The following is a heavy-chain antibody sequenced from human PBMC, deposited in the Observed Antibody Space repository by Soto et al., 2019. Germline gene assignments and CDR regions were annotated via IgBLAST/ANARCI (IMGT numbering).Heavy chain of an antibody. D-gene: IGHD2-2*01. CDR1: GFTFSDNY. CDR3: AKDEGLIVVVPTDY. CDR2: ISSSGGTI. V-gene: IGHV3-11*01. J-gene: IGHJ4*02. Sequence: PGGSLRLSCAASGFTFSDNYMSWIRQAPGKGLEWISYISSSGGTIFYADSVKGRFTISRDNAKRTLYLQMNSLRAEDTAVYYCAKDEGLIVVVPTDYWGQGTLVTVSS.